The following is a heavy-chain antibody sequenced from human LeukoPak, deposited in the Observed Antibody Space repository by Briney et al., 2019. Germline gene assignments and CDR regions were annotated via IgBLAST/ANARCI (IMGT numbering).Heavy chain of an antibody. CDR2: IYYSGST. D-gene: IGHD2-15*01. J-gene: IGHJ4*02. Sequence: SETLSLTCTVSGGSISSSSYSWGWIRQPPGKGLEWIGSIYYSGSTYYNRPLKCRVTISVDTSKNQFSLKLSSVTAADTAVYYCESSLVDCSGGSCYPPVGNWGQGTLVTVSS. CDR1: GGSISSSSYS. CDR3: ESSLVDCSGGSCYPPVGN. V-gene: IGHV4-39*01.